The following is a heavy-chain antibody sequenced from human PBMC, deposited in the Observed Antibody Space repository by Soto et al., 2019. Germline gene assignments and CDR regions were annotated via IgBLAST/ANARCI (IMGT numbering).Heavy chain of an antibody. CDR3: ARGRRIVGATPPLDY. V-gene: IGHV3-48*03. Sequence: EVQLVESGGGLVQPGGSLRLSCAASGFTFSSYEMNWVRQAPGKGLEWVSYISSSGSTIYYADSVKGRFTISRDNAKNSLYLQMNSLRAEDTDVYYCARGRRIVGATPPLDYWGQGTLVTVSS. D-gene: IGHD1-26*01. CDR2: ISSSGSTI. CDR1: GFTFSSYE. J-gene: IGHJ4*02.